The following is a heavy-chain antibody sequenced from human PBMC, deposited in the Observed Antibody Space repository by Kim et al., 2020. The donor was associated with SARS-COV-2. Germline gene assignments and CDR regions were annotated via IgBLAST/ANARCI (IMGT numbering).Heavy chain of an antibody. Sequence: PSLTSRVTIAVDTSKNQFSLKLSSVTAADTAVYYCARVDYYGSGIHAFDIWGQGTTVTVSS. D-gene: IGHD3-10*01. J-gene: IGHJ3*02. CDR3: ARVDYYGSGIHAFDI. V-gene: IGHV4-59*01.